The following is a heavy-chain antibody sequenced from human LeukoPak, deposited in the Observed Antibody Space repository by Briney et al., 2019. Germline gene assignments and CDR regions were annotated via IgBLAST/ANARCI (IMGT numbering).Heavy chain of an antibody. V-gene: IGHV3-33*01. J-gene: IGHJ4*02. D-gene: IGHD5-12*01. CDR2: IWYDGSNK. CDR1: GFTFSSYG. CDR3: ARVGEEWLTSEIYFDY. Sequence: GGSLRLSCAASGFTFSSYGMHWVRQAPGKGLEWVAVIWYDGSNKYYADPVKGRFTISRDNSKNTLYLQMNSLRAEDTTVYYYARVGEEWLTSEIYFDYWGQGTLVTVSS.